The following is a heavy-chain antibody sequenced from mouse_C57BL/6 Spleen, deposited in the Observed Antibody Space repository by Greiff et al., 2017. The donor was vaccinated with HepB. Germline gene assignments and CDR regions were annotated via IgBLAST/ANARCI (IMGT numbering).Heavy chain of an antibody. CDR3: ARAYYGSSYWFAY. D-gene: IGHD1-1*01. V-gene: IGHV1-64*01. J-gene: IGHJ3*01. CDR2: IHPNSGST. CDR1: GYTFTSYW. Sequence: QVQLQQPGAELVKPGASVKLSCKASGYTFTSYWMHWVKQRPGQGLEWIGMIHPNSGSTNYNEKVKSKATLTVDKSSSTAYMQLSSLTYEDSAVYYCARAYYGSSYWFAYWGQGTLVTVSA.